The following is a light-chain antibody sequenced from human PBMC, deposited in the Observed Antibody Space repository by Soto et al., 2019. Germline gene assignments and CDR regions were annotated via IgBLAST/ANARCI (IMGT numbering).Light chain of an antibody. J-gene: IGKJ5*01. CDR3: QQYGSSPIT. V-gene: IGKV3-20*01. Sequence: EIVLTQSPGTLSLSPGERATLSCRASQSVSSKLAWYQQKPGQAPRLLISGASSGATGIPDRFSGSGSATDFTLTISRLEPEDFALYYCQQYGSSPITFGQGTRLEIK. CDR1: QSVSSK. CDR2: GAS.